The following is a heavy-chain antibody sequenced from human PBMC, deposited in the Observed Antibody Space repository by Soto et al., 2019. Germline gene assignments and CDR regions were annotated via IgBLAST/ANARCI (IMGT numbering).Heavy chain of an antibody. Sequence: LGESLKISCKASGYSFTNSWISWVRQMPGKGLEWMGRIDASDSYTSYSPSFQGHVTISADKSISTAYLQWSSLKASDTAMYYCAGGGVRGVITRTRDYYGMDVWGQGTTVTVSS. CDR3: AGGGVRGVITRTRDYYGMDV. V-gene: IGHV5-10-1*01. CDR2: IDASDSYT. J-gene: IGHJ6*02. CDR1: GYSFTNSW. D-gene: IGHD3-10*01.